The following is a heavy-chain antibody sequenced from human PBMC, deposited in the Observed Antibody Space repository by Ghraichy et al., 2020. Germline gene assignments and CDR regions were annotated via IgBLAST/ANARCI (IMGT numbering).Heavy chain of an antibody. V-gene: IGHV1-2*02. CDR3: ARAQRPAAFDI. CDR2: ARPYSST. Sequence: ASEKVSCKASGFTFSGYYLNWVRQAPGQGLEWVGRARPYSSTNYSQRFRGRVTLTSDTSTGTAYMVLSNLWSDDTAIYYCARAQRPAAFDIWGQGTLVTVSS. D-gene: IGHD6-25*01. J-gene: IGHJ4*02. CDR1: GFTFSGYY.